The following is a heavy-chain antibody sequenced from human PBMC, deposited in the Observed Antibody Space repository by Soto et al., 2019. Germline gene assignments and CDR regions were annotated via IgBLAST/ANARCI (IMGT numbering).Heavy chain of an antibody. J-gene: IGHJ4*02. Sequence: SDTLSLTCSVSGASLSSYYWDWIRQPPGKGLEWIGYTHYSGNTNYHPSLTSRVTISLDTSRNQFSLKLSSVTAADTGVYYCARHTATIRAGFDYWGQGTLVTVSS. CDR1: GASLSSYY. CDR2: THYSGNT. V-gene: IGHV4-59*01. D-gene: IGHD4-17*01. CDR3: ARHTATIRAGFDY.